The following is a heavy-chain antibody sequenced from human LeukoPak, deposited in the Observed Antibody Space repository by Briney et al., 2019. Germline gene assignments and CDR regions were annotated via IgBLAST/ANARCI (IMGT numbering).Heavy chain of an antibody. Sequence: EASVKVSCKGSGYNFDRYGANWVRQAPGQGLEWVGWISTYNGNTFYAQKFEGRVSMTTDTSTNTVYMDLRSLRSDDTAVYYCARAYIVVVPAAKSYYYGMDVWGQGTTVTVSS. V-gene: IGHV1-18*04. CDR3: ARAYIVVVPAAKSYYYGMDV. J-gene: IGHJ6*02. CDR2: ISTYNGNT. CDR1: GYNFDRYG. D-gene: IGHD2-2*01.